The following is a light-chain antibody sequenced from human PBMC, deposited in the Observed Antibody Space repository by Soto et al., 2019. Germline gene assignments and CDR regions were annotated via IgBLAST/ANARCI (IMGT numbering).Light chain of an antibody. CDR1: ISDVGGYNY. J-gene: IGLJ2*01. CDR2: DVN. V-gene: IGLV2-11*01. Sequence: QSALTQPRSVSGSPGQSVTISCTGTISDVGGYNYVSWYQQHPGKAPKLLIYDVNKRPSGVPGRFSGSKSGKTASLTISVLQAEDEADYYCCAYEGRDTVVFGGGTQLTVL. CDR3: CAYEGRDTVV.